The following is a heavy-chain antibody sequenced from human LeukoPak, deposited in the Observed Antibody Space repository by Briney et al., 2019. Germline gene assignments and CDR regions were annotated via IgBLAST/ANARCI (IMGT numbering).Heavy chain of an antibody. CDR1: GFTFSDYY. Sequence: GGSLRLSCAASGFTFSDYYMCWIRQAPGKGLEGVSYISSSGSTIYYADSVKGRFTISRDNAKNSLYLQMNSLRAEDTAVYYCASMGYYYDSSGYYRYWGQGTLVTVSS. CDR2: ISSSGSTI. CDR3: ASMGYYYDSSGYYRY. V-gene: IGHV3-11*01. J-gene: IGHJ4*02. D-gene: IGHD3-22*01.